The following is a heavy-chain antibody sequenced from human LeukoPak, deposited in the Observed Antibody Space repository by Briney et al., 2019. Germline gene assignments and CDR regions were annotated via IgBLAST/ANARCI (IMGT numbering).Heavy chain of an antibody. J-gene: IGHJ3*02. CDR3: ARNRVEYYYDSNDAFDI. D-gene: IGHD3-22*01. V-gene: IGHV3-30*04. CDR2: ISYDGSNK. CDR1: GFTFSSYA. Sequence: GGSLRLSCAASGFTFSSYAMHWVRQAPGKGLEWVAVISYDGSNKYYADSVKGRFTISRDNSKNTLYLQMNSLRAEDTAVYYCARNRVEYYYDSNDAFDIWGQGTMVTVSS.